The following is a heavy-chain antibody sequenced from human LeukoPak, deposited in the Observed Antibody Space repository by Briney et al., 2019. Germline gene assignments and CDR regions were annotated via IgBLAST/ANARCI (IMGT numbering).Heavy chain of an antibody. Sequence: SETLSLTCTVSGGSFITSNYYWAWIRQPPGKGLEWIGSIYHSGSTYYNPSLKSRVTMSVDTSKNQFSLTLGYVTAADTAVYYCARRIPGFSCDLWGLGTLVTVSS. CDR2: IYHSGST. D-gene: IGHD2-21*01. V-gene: IGHV4-39*01. CDR3: ARRIPGFSCDL. J-gene: IGHJ5*02. CDR1: GGSFITSNYY.